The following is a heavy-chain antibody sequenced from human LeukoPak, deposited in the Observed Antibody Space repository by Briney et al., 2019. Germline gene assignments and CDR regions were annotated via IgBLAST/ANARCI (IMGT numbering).Heavy chain of an antibody. CDR3: ARGYSTSWTYYFDY. D-gene: IGHD6-13*01. J-gene: IGHJ4*02. CDR1: DGAITGYY. V-gene: IGHV4-59*01. Sequence: SSETLSLTCTVSDGAITGYYWGWIRQPPGKGLDWIGHIHYGGSTNYNPSLKGRVTISVDTSKNHFSLKLTSVTAADTGVYYCARGYSTSWTYYFDYWGQGALVTVSS. CDR2: IHYGGST.